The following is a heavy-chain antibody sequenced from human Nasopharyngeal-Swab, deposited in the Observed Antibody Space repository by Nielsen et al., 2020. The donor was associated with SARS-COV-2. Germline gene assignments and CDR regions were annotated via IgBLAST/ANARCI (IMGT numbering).Heavy chain of an antibody. Sequence: SETLSLTCAVYGGSFSGYYWSWIRQPPGKGLEWIGEINHSGSTNYNPSLKSRVTISVDTSKNQFSLKLSSVTAADTAVYYCARVRAWELRYYYYGMDVWGQGTTVTVPS. D-gene: IGHD1-26*01. V-gene: IGHV4-34*01. CDR3: ARVRAWELRYYYYGMDV. J-gene: IGHJ6*02. CDR1: GGSFSGYY. CDR2: INHSGST.